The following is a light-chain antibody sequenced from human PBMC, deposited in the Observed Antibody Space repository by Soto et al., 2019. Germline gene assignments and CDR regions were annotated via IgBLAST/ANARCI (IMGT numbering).Light chain of an antibody. CDR2: DAS. Sequence: EVVLTQSPATLSLSPGERATLSCRASEGIGNYLAWYQQKLGQAPKLLIYDASHRAIGIPGRFSGDGSGTDFTLTISILEPEDFAVYYFQWRSEWPPRLTFVGGTKVEIK. J-gene: IGKJ4*01. V-gene: IGKV3-11*01. CDR1: EGIGNY. CDR3: QWRSEWPPRLT.